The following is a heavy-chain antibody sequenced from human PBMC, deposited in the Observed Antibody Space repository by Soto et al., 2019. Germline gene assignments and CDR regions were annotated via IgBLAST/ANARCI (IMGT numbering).Heavy chain of an antibody. CDR1: GGSISSGDYY. D-gene: IGHD3-10*01. CDR3: ARIYCLGSYSPSSYYFDY. J-gene: IGHJ4*02. CDR2: IYYSGST. Sequence: SETLSLTCTVSGGSISSGDYYWSWIRQPPGKGLEWIGYIYYSGSTYYNPSLKSRVTISVDTSKNQFSLKLSSVTAADTAVYYCARIYCLGSYSPSSYYFDYWGQGTLVTVSS. V-gene: IGHV4-30-4*01.